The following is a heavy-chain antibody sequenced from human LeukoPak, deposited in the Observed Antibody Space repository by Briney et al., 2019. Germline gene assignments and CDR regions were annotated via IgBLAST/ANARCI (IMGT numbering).Heavy chain of an antibody. CDR1: GGSFSGYY. D-gene: IGHD3-22*01. CDR3: ATQSYYYDSSGYYYWFDP. V-gene: IGHV4-34*01. J-gene: IGHJ5*02. CDR2: INHSGST. Sequence: PSETLSLTCAVYGGSFSGYYWSWIRQPPGKGLEWIGEINHSGSTNYNPSLKSRVTISVDTSKNQFSLKLSSVTAADKAVYYCATQSYYYDSSGYYYWFDPWGQGTLVTVSS.